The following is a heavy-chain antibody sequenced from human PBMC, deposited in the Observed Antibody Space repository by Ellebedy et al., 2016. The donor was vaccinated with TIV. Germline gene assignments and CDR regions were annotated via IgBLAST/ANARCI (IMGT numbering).Heavy chain of an antibody. V-gene: IGHV3-30-3*01. CDR1: GFTFSLYS. D-gene: IGHD2-15*01. CDR3: ARATGDCTAGTCYSDMDV. Sequence: GESLKISCAASGFTFSLYSIHWVRQAPGKGLEWVAVISYDGNNKEYGDSVKGRFTISRDNSKNTLYLQMNSLRPEDTAVYYCARATGDCTAGTCYSDMDVWGRGTTVTVSS. J-gene: IGHJ6*03. CDR2: ISYDGNNK.